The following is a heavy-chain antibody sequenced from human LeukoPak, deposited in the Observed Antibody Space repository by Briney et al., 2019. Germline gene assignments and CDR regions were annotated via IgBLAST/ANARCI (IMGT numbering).Heavy chain of an antibody. CDR1: GYTFTSYD. Sequence: ASVKVSCKASGYTFTSYDINWVRQATGQGLEWMGWMNPNSGNTGYAQKFQGRVAMTRNTSISTAYMELSSLRSEDTAVYYCARGHVSVTTLTSYYFDYWGQGTLVTVSS. V-gene: IGHV1-8*01. J-gene: IGHJ4*02. D-gene: IGHD4-11*01. CDR3: ARGHVSVTTLTSYYFDY. CDR2: MNPNSGNT.